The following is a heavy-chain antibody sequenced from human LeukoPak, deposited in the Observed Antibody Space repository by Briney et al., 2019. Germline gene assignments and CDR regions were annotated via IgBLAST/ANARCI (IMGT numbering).Heavy chain of an antibody. Sequence: SETLSLTCTVSGVSISSYYWSWLRQPPGKGLEWIGYINYSGSTSYNPSLKSRATISVDTSNNQLSLRLTSVTAADTAIYYCARGVAAAGTDWFDPWGQGTLVTVSS. V-gene: IGHV4-59*01. CDR1: GVSISSYY. CDR3: ARGVAAAGTDWFDP. CDR2: INYSGST. D-gene: IGHD6-13*01. J-gene: IGHJ5*02.